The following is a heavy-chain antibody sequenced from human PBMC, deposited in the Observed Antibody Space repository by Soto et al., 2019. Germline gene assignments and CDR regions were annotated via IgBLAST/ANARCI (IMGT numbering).Heavy chain of an antibody. V-gene: IGHV1-69*02. Sequence: SVKVSCKASGGTFSSYTISWVRQAPGQGLEWMGRIIPILGIANYAQKFQGRVTITADKSTSTAYMELSSLRSEDTAVYYCARGIGSCTSTSCFQYYYYYMDVWGKGTTVTVSS. D-gene: IGHD2-2*01. CDR2: IIPILGIA. CDR3: ARGIGSCTSTSCFQYYYYYMDV. CDR1: GGTFSSYT. J-gene: IGHJ6*03.